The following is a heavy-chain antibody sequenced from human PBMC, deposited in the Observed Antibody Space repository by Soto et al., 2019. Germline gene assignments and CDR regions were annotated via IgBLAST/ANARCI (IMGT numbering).Heavy chain of an antibody. Sequence: PSQTLSLTCAISGDSVSSNSAAWNWIRQSPSRGLEWLGRTYYRSKWYNDYAVSVKSRITINPDTSKDQFSLQLNSVTPEDTAVYYCTRSRGSSSWYYYYYGMDVWGQGTTVTSP. CDR2: TYYRSKWYN. D-gene: IGHD6-13*01. CDR3: TRSRGSSSWYYYYYGMDV. CDR1: GDSVSSNSAA. V-gene: IGHV6-1*01. J-gene: IGHJ6*02.